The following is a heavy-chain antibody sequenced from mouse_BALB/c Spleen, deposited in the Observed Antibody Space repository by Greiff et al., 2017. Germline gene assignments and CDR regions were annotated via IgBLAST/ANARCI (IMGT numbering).Heavy chain of an antibody. J-gene: IGHJ3*01. CDR3: TRGRSTMITTPFAY. V-gene: IGHV1S22*01. Sequence: LQLPGSELVRPGASVKLSCKASGYTFTSYWMHWVKQRPGQGLEWIGNIYPGSGSTNYDEKFKSKATLTVDTSSSTAYMQLSSLTSEDSAVYYCTRGRSTMITTPFAYWGQGTLVTVSA. CDR1: GYTFTSYW. D-gene: IGHD2-4*01. CDR2: IYPGSGST.